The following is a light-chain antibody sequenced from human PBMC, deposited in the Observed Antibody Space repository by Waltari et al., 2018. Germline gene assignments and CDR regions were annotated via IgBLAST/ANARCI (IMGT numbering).Light chain of an antibody. CDR3: QQYSASPHVS. CDR1: QSVSGNY. V-gene: IGKV3-20*01. Sequence: VLTQSPGTLSLSPGERATLSCRASQSVSGNYLAWYQQKPGQSPRRLIDDTSPRATGSPDRFRGSGSGTDFTLTINRLGPEDFAVYVCQQYSASPHVSFGQGTRLEIK. J-gene: IGKJ5*01. CDR2: DTS.